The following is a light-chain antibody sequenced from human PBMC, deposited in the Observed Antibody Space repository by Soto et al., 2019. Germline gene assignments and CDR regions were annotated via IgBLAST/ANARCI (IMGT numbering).Light chain of an antibody. CDR1: QSISNW. J-gene: IGKJ1*01. CDR2: DAS. CDR3: QQYNTYPWT. Sequence: DMTQSPSTLSASVGDRVTITCRASQSISNWLAWYQQRPGTAPNLLIFDASTLESGVPSRFSGSGSGTEFTLTISGLQTDDFATYYCQQYNTYPWTFGQGTKVDIK. V-gene: IGKV1-5*01.